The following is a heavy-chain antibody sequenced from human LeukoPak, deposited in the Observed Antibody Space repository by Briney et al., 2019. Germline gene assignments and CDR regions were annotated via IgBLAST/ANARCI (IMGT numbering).Heavy chain of an antibody. CDR1: GYTFTGYY. D-gene: IGHD3-22*01. CDR2: INPNSGGT. Sequence: ASVKVSCKASGYTFTGYYMHWVRQAPGQGLEWMGWINPNSGGTNYAQKFQGRVTMTRDTSISTAYMERSRLRSDDTAVYYCARDPTGNYYNSSGPPVWGQGTLVTVSS. V-gene: IGHV1-2*02. J-gene: IGHJ4*02. CDR3: ARDPTGNYYNSSGPPV.